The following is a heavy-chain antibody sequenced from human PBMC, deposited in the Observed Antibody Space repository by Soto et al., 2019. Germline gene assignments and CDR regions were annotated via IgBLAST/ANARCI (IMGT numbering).Heavy chain of an antibody. CDR2: IYHSGST. CDR1: GGSISSSNW. CDR3: ARVSGSYYYGMDV. V-gene: IGHV4-4*02. D-gene: IGHD1-26*01. J-gene: IGHJ6*02. Sequence: PSETLSLTCAGSGGSISSSNWWSWVRQPPGKGLEWIGEIYHSGSTNYNPSLKSRVTISVDKSKNQFSLKLSSVTAADIAVYYCARVSGSYYYGMDVWGQGTTVTVSS.